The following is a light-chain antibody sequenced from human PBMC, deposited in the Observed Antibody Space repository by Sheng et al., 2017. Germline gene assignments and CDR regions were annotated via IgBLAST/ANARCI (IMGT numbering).Light chain of an antibody. CDR1: SNNIGSYA. V-gene: IGLV1-44*01. CDR3: SAWDFSLNSWV. J-gene: IGLJ3*02. Sequence: QSALTQEASVSGTVGQKVTLSCTGDSNNIGSYAVGWYQQISQGAPRPVMFGDSPPSGIPDRFSGSKSETTASLTISGLQPEDEADYYCSAWDFSLNSWVFGGGTKLYRP. CDR2: GDS.